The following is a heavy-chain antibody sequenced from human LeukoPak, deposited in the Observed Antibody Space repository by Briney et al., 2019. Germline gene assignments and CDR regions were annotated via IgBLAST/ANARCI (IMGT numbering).Heavy chain of an antibody. CDR3: ARAWRYCSGGSCYYYYMDV. J-gene: IGHJ6*03. D-gene: IGHD2-15*01. CDR2: MNPNSGNT. V-gene: IGHV1-8*01. CDR1: GYTFTSYD. Sequence: ASVKVSCKASGYTFTSYDINWVRQATGQGLEWMGWMNPNSGNTGYAQKFQGRVTMTRNTSISTAYMELSSLRSEDTAVYYCARAWRYCSGGSCYYYYMDVWGKGTTVTVSS.